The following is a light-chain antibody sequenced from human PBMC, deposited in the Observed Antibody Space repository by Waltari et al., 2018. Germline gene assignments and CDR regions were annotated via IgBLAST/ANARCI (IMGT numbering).Light chain of an antibody. CDR2: GAS. V-gene: IGKV1-12*01. J-gene: IGKJ4*01. Sequence: DIQMTQSPSSVSASVGDRVSITCRASQAISSYLAWYQQKPGKAPNLLIYGASSLQSVVPSRFSGSGYRTDFTLTISSLQPEDFATYYCQQANSFPLTFGGGTKFEIK. CDR3: QQANSFPLT. CDR1: QAISSY.